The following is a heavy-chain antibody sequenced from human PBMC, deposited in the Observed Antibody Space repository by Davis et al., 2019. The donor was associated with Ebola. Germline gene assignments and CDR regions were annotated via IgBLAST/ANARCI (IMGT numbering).Heavy chain of an antibody. V-gene: IGHV1-3*01. CDR1: GYTFTSYA. Sequence: ASVKVSCKASGYTFTSYAMHWVRQAPGQRLEWMGWINAGNGNTKYSQKFQGRVTITRDTSASTAYMELSSLRSEDTAVYYCARGPTAAGTFDYWGQGTLVTVSS. CDR3: ARGPTAAGTFDY. D-gene: IGHD6-13*01. J-gene: IGHJ4*02. CDR2: INAGNGNT.